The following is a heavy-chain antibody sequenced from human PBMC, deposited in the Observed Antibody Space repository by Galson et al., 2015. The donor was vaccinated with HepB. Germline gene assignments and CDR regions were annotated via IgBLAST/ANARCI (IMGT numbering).Heavy chain of an antibody. D-gene: IGHD3-16*01. CDR1: GFNFRAYS. Sequence: SLRLSCAASGFNFRAYSMNWVRQAPGEGLQWVSYIGKTSRGIYYTDSVKGRFTISRDNAKNSVTLQMNSLRVEDTAVYYCVRWGSFDSWGQGTLVIVSS. CDR2: IGKTSRGI. V-gene: IGHV3-48*01. CDR3: VRWGSFDS. J-gene: IGHJ4*02.